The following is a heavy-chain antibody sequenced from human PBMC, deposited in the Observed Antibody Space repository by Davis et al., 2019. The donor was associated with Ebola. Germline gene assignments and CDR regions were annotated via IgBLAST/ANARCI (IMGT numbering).Heavy chain of an antibody. CDR1: AGTFSSYA. V-gene: IGHV1-69*13. J-gene: IGHJ4*02. CDR2: IILIFGTA. Sequence: AASAKVSCKASAGTFSSYAISWVRQAPGQGLEWMGGIILIFGTANYAQKFQGRVTITADESTSTAYMELSSLRSEDTAVYYCARETYYYDSSGYSHHYFDYWGQGTLVTVSS. D-gene: IGHD3-22*01. CDR3: ARETYYYDSSGYSHHYFDY.